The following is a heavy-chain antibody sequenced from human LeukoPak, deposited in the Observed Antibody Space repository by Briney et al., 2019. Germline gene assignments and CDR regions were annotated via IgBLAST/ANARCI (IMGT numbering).Heavy chain of an antibody. CDR1: GGSINSYY. Sequence: SETLSLTCTVSGGSINSYYWGWIRQPAGKGLEWISRIYTSGSTNYNPSLKSRVTMSVDTSKNQFSVNLTSVTAADTAVYYCARRAGSYAFDIWGQGTMVTVSS. J-gene: IGHJ3*02. D-gene: IGHD3-10*01. CDR3: ARRAGSYAFDI. V-gene: IGHV4-4*07. CDR2: IYTSGST.